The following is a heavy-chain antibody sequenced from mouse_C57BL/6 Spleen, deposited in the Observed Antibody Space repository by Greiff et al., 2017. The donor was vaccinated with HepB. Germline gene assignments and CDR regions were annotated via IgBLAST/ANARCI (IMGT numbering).Heavy chain of an antibody. CDR1: GFNIKDDY. V-gene: IGHV14-4*01. CDR2: IDPENGDT. J-gene: IGHJ3*01. D-gene: IGHD2-2*01. CDR3: TTGGYDFAY. Sequence: EVQRVESGAELVRPGASVKLSCTASGFNIKDDYMHWVKQRPEQGLEWIGWIDPENGDTEYASKFQGKATITADTSSNTAYLQLSSLTSEDTAVYYCTTGGYDFAYWGQGTLVTVSA.